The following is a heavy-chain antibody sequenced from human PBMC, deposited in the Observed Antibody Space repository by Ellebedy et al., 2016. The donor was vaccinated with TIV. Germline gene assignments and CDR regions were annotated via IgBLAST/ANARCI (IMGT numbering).Heavy chain of an antibody. CDR3: AKDSGFWSGYSDY. V-gene: IGHV3-30*18. D-gene: IGHD3-3*01. CDR2: ISYDGSYK. J-gene: IGHJ4*02. CDR1: EFTFSRFG. Sequence: GESLKISCAASEFTFSRFGMYWVRQAPGKGLEWVAGISYDGSYKYYADSVKGRFTVSRDNSKNSLFLQLNSPRAEDTGVYYCAKDSGFWSGYSDYWGQGTLVTVSS.